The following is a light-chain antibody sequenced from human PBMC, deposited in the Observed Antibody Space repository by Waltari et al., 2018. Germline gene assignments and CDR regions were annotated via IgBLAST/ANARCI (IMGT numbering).Light chain of an antibody. J-gene: IGLJ2*01. CDR2: RNN. V-gene: IGLV1-47*01. CDR1: SSNIGSNY. CDR3: AAWDDSLSGPV. Sequence: QSVLTQPPSASGTPGQRVTISCSGSSSNIGSNYVYWYQQLPGTAPKLLIYRNNQRPAGVPGRFSGSKSGTAVSLAISGRRSEDEADYYCAAWDDSLSGPVFGGGTKLTVL.